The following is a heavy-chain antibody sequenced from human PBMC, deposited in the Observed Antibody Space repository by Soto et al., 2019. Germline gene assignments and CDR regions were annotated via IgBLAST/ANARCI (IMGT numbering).Heavy chain of an antibody. J-gene: IGHJ4*02. CDR3: ARKEVVPAAPFDY. D-gene: IGHD2-2*01. CDR2: IYHSGST. V-gene: IGHV4-4*02. CDR1: SGSISSSNW. Sequence: SETLSLTCAVSSGSISSSNWWSWVRQPPGKGLEWIGEIYHSGSTNYNPSLKSRVTISVDKSKNQFSLKLSSVAAADTAVYYCARKEVVPAAPFDYWGQGTLVTVSS.